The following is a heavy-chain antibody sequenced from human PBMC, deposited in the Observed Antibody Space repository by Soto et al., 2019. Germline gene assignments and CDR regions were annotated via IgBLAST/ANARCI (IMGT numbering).Heavy chain of an antibody. V-gene: IGHV5-51*01. J-gene: IGHJ4*01. Sequence: GASLKISCRGSGYDFNTNWFGWVRQLPGKGLEWVGIMYPGDSETRYNPSLQGHVTLSADVTVSTAFLQWRSLKTSDTGMYFCARLPRDCNKTSCYYADHWGHGTQVTVSS. D-gene: IGHD2-2*01. CDR1: GYDFNTNW. CDR2: MYPGDSET. CDR3: ARLPRDCNKTSCYYADH.